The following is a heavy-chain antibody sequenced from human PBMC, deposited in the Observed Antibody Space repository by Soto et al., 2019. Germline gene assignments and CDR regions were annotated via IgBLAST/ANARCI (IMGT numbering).Heavy chain of an antibody. V-gene: IGHV3-21*01. Sequence: EVQLVESGGGLVKPGGSLRLSCAASGFTFSSYSMNWVRQAPGKGLEWVSSISSSSSYIYYADSVKGRFTISRDNDKNSLYLQMNSLRAEDTAVYYCARVVSRQYYYGSGSYSDYWGQGTLVTVSS. J-gene: IGHJ4*02. CDR1: GFTFSSYS. D-gene: IGHD3-10*01. CDR3: ARVVSRQYYYGSGSYSDY. CDR2: ISSSSSYI.